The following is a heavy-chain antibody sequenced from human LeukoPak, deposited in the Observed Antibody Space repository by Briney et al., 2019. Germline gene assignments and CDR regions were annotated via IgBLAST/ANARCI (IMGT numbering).Heavy chain of an antibody. Sequence: GGSLRLSCAASGFTVSSNYMSWVRQAPGKGLEWVSVIYSGDSTYYADSVKGRFTISRDNSKNTLYLQMNSLRAEDTAVYYCARVFRNAFDIWGQGTMVTVSS. CDR1: GFTVSSNY. J-gene: IGHJ3*02. D-gene: IGHD3-10*01. CDR2: IYSGDST. V-gene: IGHV3-66*01. CDR3: ARVFRNAFDI.